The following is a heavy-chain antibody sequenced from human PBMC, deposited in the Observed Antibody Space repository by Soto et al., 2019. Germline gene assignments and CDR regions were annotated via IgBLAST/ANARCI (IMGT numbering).Heavy chain of an antibody. CDR3: TTYSTQKFCDGCPYYPIQTKIHDS. CDR1: GFSFSNVW. Sequence: EVQLVESGGGLVKPGGSLTLSCAASGFSFSNVWMSWVRQSPGKGLEWVGHIKGKSFGGTTDYTAPVKGRFTISRDDSNDTLYLQMNSLKPEDTAVYYCTTYSTQKFCDGCPYYPIQTKIHDSWDQGILVTVSS. V-gene: IGHV3-15*01. J-gene: IGHJ4*02. CDR2: IKGKSFGGTT. D-gene: IGHD1-26*01.